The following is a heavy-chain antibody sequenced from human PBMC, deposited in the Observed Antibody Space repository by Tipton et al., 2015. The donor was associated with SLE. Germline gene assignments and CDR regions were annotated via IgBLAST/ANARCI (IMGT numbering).Heavy chain of an antibody. CDR2: INHSGST. CDR3: ARRPHYYYYGMDV. Sequence: LRLSCAVYGGSFSGYYWSWIRQPPWKGLEWIGEINHSGSTNYNPSLKSRVTISVDTSKNQFSLKLSSVTAADTAVYYCARRPHYYYYGMDVWGQGTTVTVSS. V-gene: IGHV4-34*01. CDR1: GGSFSGYY. J-gene: IGHJ6*02.